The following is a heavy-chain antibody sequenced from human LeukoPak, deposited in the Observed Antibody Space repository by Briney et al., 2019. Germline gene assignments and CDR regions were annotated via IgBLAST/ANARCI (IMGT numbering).Heavy chain of an antibody. CDR2: INTKTGNP. D-gene: IGHD1/OR15-1a*01. Sequence: GASVKVSCKASGYIFTNYNMNWVRQAPGQGLEWMGWINTKTGNPTYAQGFTGRFVFSFDTSVSTAYLDISSLEAEDTAVYFCARNGRHSAEHYYYYAMDVWGQGTTVTVSS. V-gene: IGHV7-4-1*02. CDR1: GYIFTNYN. CDR3: ARNGRHSAEHYYYYAMDV. J-gene: IGHJ6*02.